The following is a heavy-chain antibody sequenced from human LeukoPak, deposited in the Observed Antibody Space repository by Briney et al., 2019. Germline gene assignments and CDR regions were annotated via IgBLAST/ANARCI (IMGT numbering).Heavy chain of an antibody. V-gene: IGHV3-30*04. Sequence: GGSLRLSCAASGFTFSSYAMHWVRQAPGKGLEGVAVISYDGSNKYYADSVKGRFTISRDNSKNTLYLQMNSLRAEDTAVYYCARGDGCSTSCHYYYYYYGMDVWGQGTTVTVSS. CDR2: ISYDGSNK. CDR1: GFTFSSYA. J-gene: IGHJ6*02. D-gene: IGHD2-2*01. CDR3: ARGDGCSTSCHYYYYYYGMDV.